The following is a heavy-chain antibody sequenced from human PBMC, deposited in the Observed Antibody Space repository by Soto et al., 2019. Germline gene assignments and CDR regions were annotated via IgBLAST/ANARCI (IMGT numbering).Heavy chain of an antibody. Sequence: PGGSLRLSCAASGFTFSGDAMSWVRQAPGKGLELVSTISGSGGSTYYADSVKGRFTISRDNSKNTLFLQMNSLRAEDTAVYYCARDCSSSSCYGYFQHWGQGTRVTVSS. V-gene: IGHV3-23*01. J-gene: IGHJ1*01. CDR3: ARDCSSSSCYGYFQH. D-gene: IGHD2-2*01. CDR2: ISGSGGST. CDR1: GFTFSGDA.